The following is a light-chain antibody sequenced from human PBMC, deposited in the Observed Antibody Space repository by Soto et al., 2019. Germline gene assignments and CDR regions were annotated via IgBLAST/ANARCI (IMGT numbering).Light chain of an antibody. Sequence: IVLTQSPGTLSLSPGERVTLSCMASQSVTTRLAWYQHKPGQAPRLLMFGASRRATGIPDRFNGSGSGTDFILTISRLEPEDVAVYYCQQHGTSPYTFGQGTKVDIK. J-gene: IGKJ2*01. CDR2: GAS. V-gene: IGKV3-20*01. CDR3: QQHGTSPYT. CDR1: QSVTTR.